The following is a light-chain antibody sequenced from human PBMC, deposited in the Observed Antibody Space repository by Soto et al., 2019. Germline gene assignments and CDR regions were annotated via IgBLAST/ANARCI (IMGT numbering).Light chain of an antibody. J-gene: IGKJ1*01. CDR1: QSISSW. CDR2: KAS. Sequence: DIQMTQSPSTQSASVGDRVTITCRASQSISSWLAWYQQKPGKAPMLLIYKASSLESGVPSRFSGSGSGTEFTLTIRSLQPDDFATYYCQQYNSYAVTFGQGTKVDIK. CDR3: QQYNSYAVT. V-gene: IGKV1-5*03.